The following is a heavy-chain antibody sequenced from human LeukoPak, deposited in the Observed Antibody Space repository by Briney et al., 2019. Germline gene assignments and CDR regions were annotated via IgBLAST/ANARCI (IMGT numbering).Heavy chain of an antibody. CDR1: GDSVSNNRAS. Sequence: SQTLSLTCAISGDSVSNNRASWNWIRQSPSRGLEWLGRTYYRSKWYDDSAVSVKSRVTVSPDTSRNQFSLHLTSVTPEDTAVYYCARGGYGDLVFKFDYWGQGILVIVSS. CDR2: TYYRSKWYD. D-gene: IGHD4-17*01. J-gene: IGHJ4*02. V-gene: IGHV6-1*01. CDR3: ARGGYGDLVFKFDY.